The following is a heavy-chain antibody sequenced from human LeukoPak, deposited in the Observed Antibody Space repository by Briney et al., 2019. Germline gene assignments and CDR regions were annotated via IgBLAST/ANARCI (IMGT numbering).Heavy chain of an antibody. Sequence: GGSLSLSCAASGFLFRSYAMTWVRQAPGKGLQWVAAISPSGDTTYYADSVRGRFTVSRDNSNDILFLQVNNLRAEDTAVYFCTRDPGGGYSPTWYEGLFKYWGQGTLLSVYS. CDR2: ISPSGDTT. CDR1: GFLFRSYA. D-gene: IGHD5-18*01. CDR3: TRDPGGGYSPTWYEGLFKY. V-gene: IGHV3-23*01. J-gene: IGHJ4*02.